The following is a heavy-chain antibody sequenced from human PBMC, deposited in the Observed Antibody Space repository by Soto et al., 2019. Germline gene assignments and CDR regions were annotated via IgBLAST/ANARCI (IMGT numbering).Heavy chain of an antibody. Sequence: PGGSLRLSCAASGFTFNDGWMSWVRQAPGKGLGWVGRIKSKTDGETTDYAAPVKGRFTISRDDSKNTLYLQMDSLKTEDTAVYYCTDLMRGVGAFDIWSRGTLVTVSS. D-gene: IGHD3-10*01. J-gene: IGHJ3*02. V-gene: IGHV3-15*01. CDR3: TDLMRGVGAFDI. CDR1: GFTFNDGW. CDR2: IKSKTDGETT.